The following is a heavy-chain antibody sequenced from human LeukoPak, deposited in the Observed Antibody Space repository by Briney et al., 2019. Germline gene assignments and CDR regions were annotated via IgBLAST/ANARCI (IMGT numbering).Heavy chain of an antibody. J-gene: IGHJ5*02. CDR3: ANTVSGGWFDP. CDR2: ISNNGGYT. V-gene: IGHV3-23*01. D-gene: IGHD1-14*01. CDR1: GFTFSSSA. Sequence: GGSLRLSCAASGFTFSSSAMSWVRQAPGKGLEWVSAISNNGGYTYYADSVQGRFTISRDNSKSTLCLQMNSLRAEDTAVYYCANTVSGGWFDPWGQGTLVTVSS.